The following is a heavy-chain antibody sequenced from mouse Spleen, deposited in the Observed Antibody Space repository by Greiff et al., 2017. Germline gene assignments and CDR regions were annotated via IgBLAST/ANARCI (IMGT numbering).Heavy chain of an antibody. J-gene: IGHJ4*01. Sequence: VQLQQPGAELVMPGASVKLSCKASGYTFTSYWMHWVKQRPGQGLEWIGEIDPSDSYTNYNQKFKGKATLTVDKSSSTAYMQLSSLTSEDSAVYYCAIDSSGYEGAMDYWGQGTSVTVSS. CDR2: IDPSDSYT. V-gene: IGHV1-69*01. CDR3: AIDSSGYEGAMDY. D-gene: IGHD3-2*01. CDR1: GYTFTSYW.